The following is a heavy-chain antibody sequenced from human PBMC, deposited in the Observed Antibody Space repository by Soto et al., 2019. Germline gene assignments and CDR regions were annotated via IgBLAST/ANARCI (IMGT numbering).Heavy chain of an antibody. V-gene: IGHV4-31*03. J-gene: IGHJ5*02. CDR3: AREGYYDSSGYVWFDP. CDR2: IYYSGST. Sequence: PSETLSLTCTVSGGSISSGGYCWSWIRQHPGKGLEWIGYIYYSGSTYYNPSLKSRVTISVDTSKNQFSLKLSSVTAADTAVYYCAREGYYDSSGYVWFDPWGQGTLGTVSS. CDR1: GGSISSGGYC. D-gene: IGHD3-22*01.